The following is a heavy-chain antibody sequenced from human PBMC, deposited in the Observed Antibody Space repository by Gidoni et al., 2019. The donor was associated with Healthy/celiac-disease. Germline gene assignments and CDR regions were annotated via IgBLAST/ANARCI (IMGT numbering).Heavy chain of an antibody. CDR2: ISSSSSYI. V-gene: IGHV3-21*01. CDR3: ASVYDSSGLDAFDI. J-gene: IGHJ3*02. Sequence: EVQLVESGGGLVKPGGSLRLSCAASVFTFSSYSMNWVRQAPGKGLEWVSSISSSSSYIYYADSVKGRLTISRDNAKNSLYLQMNSLRAEDTAVYYCASVYDSSGLDAFDIWGQGTMVTVSS. CDR1: VFTFSSYS. D-gene: IGHD3-22*01.